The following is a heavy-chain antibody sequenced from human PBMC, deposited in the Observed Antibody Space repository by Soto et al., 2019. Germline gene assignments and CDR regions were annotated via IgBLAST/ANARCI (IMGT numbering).Heavy chain of an antibody. J-gene: IGHJ6*02. D-gene: IGHD2-2*02. Sequence: QLQRQESGPGLVKPSETLSLTCTVSGGSISSSSYYWGWIRQPPGKGLEWIGSIYYSGSTYYNPSLKSRVTISVDTSKNQFSLKLSSVTAADTAVYYCARQPSYCSSTSCYMDYYYGMDVWGQGTTVTVSS. V-gene: IGHV4-39*01. CDR3: ARQPSYCSSTSCYMDYYYGMDV. CDR1: GGSISSSSYY. CDR2: IYYSGST.